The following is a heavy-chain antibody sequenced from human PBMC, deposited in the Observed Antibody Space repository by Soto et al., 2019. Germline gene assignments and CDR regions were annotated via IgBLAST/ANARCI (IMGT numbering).Heavy chain of an antibody. D-gene: IGHD6-13*01. CDR1: GFTFSSYA. CDR3: ARKALADWVAAAGPPGY. J-gene: IGHJ4*02. Sequence: GGSLRLSCAASGFTFSSYAMSWVRQAPGKGLEWVSAISGSGGSTYYADSVKGRFTISRDNSKNTLYLQMNSLRAEDTAVYYCARKALADWVAAAGPPGYWGQGTLVTVSS. CDR2: ISGSGGST. V-gene: IGHV3-23*01.